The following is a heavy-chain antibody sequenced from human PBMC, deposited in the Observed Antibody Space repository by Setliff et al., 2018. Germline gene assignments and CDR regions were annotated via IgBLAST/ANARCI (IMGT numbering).Heavy chain of an antibody. Sequence: PSETLSLTCTVSGASVSGNSYYWGWIRQPPGKGLEWIASTYYSGNTYYNPSLKSRVTISVDTSKNQFSLKLTSVTAADTAVYYCARAPRYFDPTGSYFDFWGQRTLVTVSS. CDR3: ARAPRYFDPTGSYFDF. D-gene: IGHD3-22*01. CDR2: TYYSGNT. V-gene: IGHV4-39*07. J-gene: IGHJ4*02. CDR1: GASVSGNSYY.